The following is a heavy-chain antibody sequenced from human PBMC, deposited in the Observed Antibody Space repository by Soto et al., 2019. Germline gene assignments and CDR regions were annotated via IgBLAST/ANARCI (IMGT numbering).Heavy chain of an antibody. D-gene: IGHD2-15*01. CDR2: IDPSDSYT. CDR3: ARPGSAGWPLDI. CDR1: GYSFTSYW. J-gene: IGHJ3*02. Sequence: GESLKISCKGSGYSFTSYWISWVRQMPGKGLEWMGRIDPSDSYTNYSPSFQGHVTISADKSISTAYLQWNTLKASDTAIYYCARPGSAGWPLDIWGQGTMVTVSS. V-gene: IGHV5-10-1*01.